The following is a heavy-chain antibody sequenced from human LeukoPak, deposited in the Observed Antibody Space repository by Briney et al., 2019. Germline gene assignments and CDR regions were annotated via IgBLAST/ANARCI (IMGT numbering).Heavy chain of an antibody. CDR3: GKERYGSSSVVDY. V-gene: IGHV3-23*01. CDR2: ITGSGDST. J-gene: IGHJ4*01. Sequence: GRSLRLSCAASGFTFSSNAMNWVRQAPGKGLEWVSGITGSGDSTYYADSVKGRFTISRDNSKNTVYLQMNSLRVEDTAVYHCGKERYGSSSVVDYWGHGTLVTVSS. CDR1: GFTFSSNA. D-gene: IGHD6-6*01.